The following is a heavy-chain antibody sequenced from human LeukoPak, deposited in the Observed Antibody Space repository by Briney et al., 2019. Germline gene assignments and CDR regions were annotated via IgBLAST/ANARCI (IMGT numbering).Heavy chain of an antibody. V-gene: IGHV3-30*18. CDR1: GFTFSSYG. D-gene: IGHD3-9*01. J-gene: IGHJ3*02. CDR2: ISYDGGNK. CDR3: ANLYDILTGYPNYAFDI. Sequence: GGSLRLSCAASGFTFSSYGMHWVRQAPGKGLEWVAVISYDGGNKYYADSVKGRFTISRDNSKNTLYLQMNSLRAEDTAVYYCANLYDILTGYPNYAFDIWGQGTMVTVSS.